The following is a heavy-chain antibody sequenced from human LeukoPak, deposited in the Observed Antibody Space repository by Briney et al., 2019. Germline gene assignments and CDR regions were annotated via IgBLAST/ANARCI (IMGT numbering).Heavy chain of an antibody. CDR1: GFTFSSYV. CDR3: ANWSPFDY. Sequence: GGSLRLSCAASGFTFSSYVMHWVRQAPGKGLEWVAIISYDGSNEYYADSVKGRFTISRDNSKNTLYLQMNSLRPEDTAVYYCANWSPFDYWGQGTLVTVSS. V-gene: IGHV3-30*04. D-gene: IGHD2-8*02. CDR2: ISYDGSNE. J-gene: IGHJ4*02.